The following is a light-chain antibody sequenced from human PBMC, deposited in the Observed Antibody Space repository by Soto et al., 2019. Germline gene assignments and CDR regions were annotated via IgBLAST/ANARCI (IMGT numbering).Light chain of an antibody. CDR2: YNT. V-gene: IGLV1-44*01. CDR3: AAWDDTLKRYV. Sequence: QSVLTQPPSASETPGQTVSISCSGSNSNIASNTVNWYQHLPGTAPKLLIYYNTRRPSGVPDRFSGSKSGTSASLAISGLQSEDESDYYCAAWDDTLKRYVFGTGTKVTVL. J-gene: IGLJ1*01. CDR1: NSNIASNT.